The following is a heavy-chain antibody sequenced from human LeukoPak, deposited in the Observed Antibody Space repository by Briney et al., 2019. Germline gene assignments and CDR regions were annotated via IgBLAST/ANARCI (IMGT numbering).Heavy chain of an antibody. V-gene: IGHV1-18*01. CDR1: GYSFVSYG. D-gene: IGHD1-20*01. J-gene: IGHJ4*02. CDR2: ISAYNGKT. CDR3: MRDFRGINNWNDRLDY. Sequence: ASVKVSCKASGYSFVSYGINWVRQAPGEGLEWRGWISAYNGKTDVAQKLRGRVTMTTDTSTSTAYMELRGLRSDDTAVYYCMRDFRGINNWNDRLDYWGQGTLLTVSS.